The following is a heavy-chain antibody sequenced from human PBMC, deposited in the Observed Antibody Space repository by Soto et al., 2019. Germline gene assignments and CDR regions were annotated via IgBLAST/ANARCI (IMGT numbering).Heavy chain of an antibody. J-gene: IGHJ5*02. D-gene: IGHD6-13*01. CDR3: ASGPPLVVAAAFDP. CDR2: ISYDGSNK. CDR1: GFTFSSYA. Sequence: GGSLRLSCAASGFTFSSYAMHWVRQAPGKGLEWVAVISYDGSNKYYADSVKGRFTISRDNSKNTLYLQMNSLRAEDTAVYYCASGPPLVVAAAFDPWGQGTLVTVSS. V-gene: IGHV3-30-3*01.